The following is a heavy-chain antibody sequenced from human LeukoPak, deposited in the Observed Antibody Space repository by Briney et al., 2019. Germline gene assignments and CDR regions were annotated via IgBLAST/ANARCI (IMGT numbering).Heavy chain of an antibody. V-gene: IGHV4-59*01. CDR3: TRHRSDTGGKKGVNWFDP. CDR2: IYFGGTT. Sequence: SETLSLTCSVSGGSIKNYYWSWIRQPPGKGLAWLGNIYFGGTTDYNSSRKSRLTISVDTFKNQLALNLQSVTAADTATYYCTRHRSDTGGKKGVNWFDPWGQGTLVTVSS. D-gene: IGHD4-23*01. J-gene: IGHJ5*02. CDR1: GGSIKNYY.